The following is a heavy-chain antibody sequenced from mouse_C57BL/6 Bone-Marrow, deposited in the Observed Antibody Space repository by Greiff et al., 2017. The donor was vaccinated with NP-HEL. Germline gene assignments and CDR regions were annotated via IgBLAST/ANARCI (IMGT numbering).Heavy chain of an antibody. V-gene: IGHV2-6-1*01. CDR2: IWSDGST. CDR1: GFSLTSYG. Sequence: VQLQQSGPGLVAPSQSLSITCTVSGFSLTSYGVHWVRQPPGKGLEWLVVIWSDGSTTYNSALKSRLSISKDNSKSQVFLKMNSLQTDDTAMYYCARQYYYGSSSWFAYWGQGTLVTVSA. J-gene: IGHJ3*01. CDR3: ARQYYYGSSSWFAY. D-gene: IGHD1-1*01.